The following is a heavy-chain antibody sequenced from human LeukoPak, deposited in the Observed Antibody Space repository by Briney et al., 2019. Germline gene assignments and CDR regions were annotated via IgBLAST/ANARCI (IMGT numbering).Heavy chain of an antibody. J-gene: IGHJ4*02. Sequence: GGSLRLSCAVSGFTVSSNYMSWVRQAPGKGLEWVSVIYSGGSTYYAGSVKGRFTISKDSSKNTLYLQMNSLRAEDTAVFYCARVVAATGGIDYWGQGTLVTVSS. CDR2: IYSGGST. D-gene: IGHD2-15*01. V-gene: IGHV3-66*01. CDR1: GFTVSSNY. CDR3: ARVVAATGGIDY.